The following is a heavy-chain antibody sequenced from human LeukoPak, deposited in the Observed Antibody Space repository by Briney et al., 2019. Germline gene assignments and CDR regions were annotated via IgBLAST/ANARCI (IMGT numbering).Heavy chain of an antibody. Sequence: PSETLSLTCAVSSGPISSTDWWSWVRQTPGKGLEWLGEIFHSGATNYSPSLKSRATISVDKSKNQFSLKLTSVTAADTAVYYCAGGWYRKGLGYWGQGTLVTVSS. D-gene: IGHD6-19*01. CDR2: IFHSGAT. CDR3: AGGWYRKGLGY. J-gene: IGHJ4*02. CDR1: SGPISSTDW. V-gene: IGHV4-4*02.